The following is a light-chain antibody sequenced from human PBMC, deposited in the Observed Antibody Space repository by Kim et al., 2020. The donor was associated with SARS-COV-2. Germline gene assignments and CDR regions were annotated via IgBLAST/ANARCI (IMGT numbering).Light chain of an antibody. CDR1: QSINSW. J-gene: IGKJ2*01. V-gene: IGKV1-5*01. Sequence: DIQMTQSPSTLSASVGDRVTITCRASQSINSWLAWYQQKPGKAPKLLIYDASNLESGVPSRFSGSGSGTEFTLTISSLQPDDFATYNCQQYDTYSTFGQGTKVDIK. CDR3: QQYDTYST. CDR2: DAS.